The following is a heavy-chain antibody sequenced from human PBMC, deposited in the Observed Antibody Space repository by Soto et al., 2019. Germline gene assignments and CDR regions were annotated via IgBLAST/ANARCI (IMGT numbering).Heavy chain of an antibody. J-gene: IGHJ4*02. D-gene: IGHD7-27*01. CDR2: IYQSGTT. V-gene: IGHV4-4*02. CDR1: VGSISSSNW. Sequence: ASESLSLTCAVSVGSISSSNWWSWVRQPPGKGLEWIGEIYQSGTTNYNPSLKSRVAISVDKSKNQFSLNLISVTAADTAVYYCARQLGQYYFDYWGQGALVTVSS. CDR3: ARQLGQYYFDY.